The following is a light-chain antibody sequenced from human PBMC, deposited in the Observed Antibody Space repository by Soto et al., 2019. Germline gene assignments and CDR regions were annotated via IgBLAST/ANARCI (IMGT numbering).Light chain of an antibody. Sequence: EIVMTQSPATLSVSPGERATLSCRASQSVRSNLAWYQQKPGQAPRLLIYGASTRATGIPARFSGSGSGTEFTLTIRSLQSEDFAVYYCQQYNNWPPWTFGQGTMVEIK. CDR1: QSVRSN. V-gene: IGKV3-15*01. J-gene: IGKJ1*01. CDR3: QQYNNWPPWT. CDR2: GAS.